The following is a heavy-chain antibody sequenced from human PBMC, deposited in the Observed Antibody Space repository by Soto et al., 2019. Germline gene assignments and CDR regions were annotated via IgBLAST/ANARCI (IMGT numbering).Heavy chain of an antibody. D-gene: IGHD3-22*01. CDR1: GGSISSYY. CDR3: ARQVDSSGYYYEFDY. Sequence: SETLSLTCTVSGGSISSYYWSWIRQPPGKGLEWIGYIYYSGSTNYNPSLKSRVTISVDTSKNQFSLKVRSVTAADTAVYYCARQVDSSGYYYEFDYWGQGIMVTVSS. V-gene: IGHV4-59*08. J-gene: IGHJ4*02. CDR2: IYYSGST.